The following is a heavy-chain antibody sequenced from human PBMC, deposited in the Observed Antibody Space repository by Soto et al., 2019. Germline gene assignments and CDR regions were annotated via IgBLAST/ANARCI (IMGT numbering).Heavy chain of an antibody. CDR2: IYYSGST. D-gene: IGHD3-10*01. J-gene: IGHJ6*02. CDR3: ARESRFGELTYYYYGMDV. V-gene: IGHV4-30-4*01. Sequence: SETLSLTCTVSGGSISSGDYYWSWIRQPPGKGLEWIGYIYYSGSTYYNPSLKSRVTISVDASKNQFSLKLSSVTAADTAVYYCARESRFGELTYYYYGMDVWGQGTTVTVSS. CDR1: GGSISSGDYY.